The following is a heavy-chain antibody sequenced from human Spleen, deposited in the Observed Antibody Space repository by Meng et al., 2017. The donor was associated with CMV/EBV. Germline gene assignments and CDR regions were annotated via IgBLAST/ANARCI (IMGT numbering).Heavy chain of an antibody. CDR2: LYYSGRT. J-gene: IGHJ5*02. CDR1: GASISTYY. D-gene: IGHD3-3*01. V-gene: IGHV4-59*01. Sequence: TVSGASISTYYWTWIRQPPGKGLEWIGSLYYSGRTNHNPSLKSRVIISVDTSKNQFSLNLSSVTAADTAVYYCARHNDDFTSNWFDPWGQGTLVTVSS. CDR3: ARHNDDFTSNWFDP.